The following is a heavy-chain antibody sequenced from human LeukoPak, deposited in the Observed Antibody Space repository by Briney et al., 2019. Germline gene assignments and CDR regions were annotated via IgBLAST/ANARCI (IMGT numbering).Heavy chain of an antibody. J-gene: IGHJ4*02. CDR2: ISSSSSTI. Sequence: GGSLRLSCAASGFTFSSYAMSWVRQAPGKGLEWVSYISSSSSTIYYADSVKGRFTISRDNSKNTLYLQMNSLRAEDTAVYYCAKVYGDYRYWGQGTLVTVSS. CDR1: GFTFSSYA. V-gene: IGHV3-23*01. CDR3: AKVYGDYRY. D-gene: IGHD4-17*01.